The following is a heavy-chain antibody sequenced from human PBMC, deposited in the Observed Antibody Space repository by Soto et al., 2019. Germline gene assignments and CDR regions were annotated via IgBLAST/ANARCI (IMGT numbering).Heavy chain of an antibody. Sequence: SETLSLTCTVSGGSISSYYWSWIRQPPGKGLEWIGYIYYSGSTNYNPSLKSRVTISVDTSKNQFSLKLSSVTAADTAVYFCARGLPFSSSWYIHFDYWGEGTLVTVSS. J-gene: IGHJ4*02. D-gene: IGHD6-13*01. V-gene: IGHV4-59*01. CDR3: ARGLPFSSSWYIHFDY. CDR1: GGSISSYY. CDR2: IYYSGST.